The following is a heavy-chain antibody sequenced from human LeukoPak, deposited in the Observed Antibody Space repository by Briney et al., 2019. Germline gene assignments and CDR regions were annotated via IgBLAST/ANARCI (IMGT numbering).Heavy chain of an antibody. CDR3: ARGYYYSGSYFDY. CDR1: GGSISSSNW. Sequence: PSGTLSLTCAVSGGSISSSNWWSWVRQSPGKGLEWIGEIYHSGTTNYNPSLKSRVTISVDKSKNQFSLKLSSVTAADTAVYYCARGYYYSGSYFDYWGQGTLVTVSS. CDR2: IYHSGTT. J-gene: IGHJ4*02. D-gene: IGHD1-26*01. V-gene: IGHV4-4*02.